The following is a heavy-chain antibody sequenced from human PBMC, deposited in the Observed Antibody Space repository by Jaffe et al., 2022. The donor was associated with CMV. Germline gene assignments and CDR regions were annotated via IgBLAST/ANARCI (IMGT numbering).Heavy chain of an antibody. D-gene: IGHD6-19*01. CDR1: GFTFTSNW. CDR2: IKPDGSGK. J-gene: IGHJ4*02. CDR3: ARGNYISGWYPDYFDY. Sequence: EVQLVESGGGLVQPGGSLRLSCAASGFTFTSNWMSWVRQAPGKGMEWVANIKPDGSGKYSADSMRGRFTISRDNAKNSLYLEMNSLRADDTAVYYCARGNYISGWYPDYFDYWGQGTLVTVSS. V-gene: IGHV3-7*04.